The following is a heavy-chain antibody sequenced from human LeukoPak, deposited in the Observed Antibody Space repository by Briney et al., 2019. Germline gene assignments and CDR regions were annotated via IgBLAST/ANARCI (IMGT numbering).Heavy chain of an antibody. V-gene: IGHV4-59*01. D-gene: IGHD3-22*01. CDR1: GGSISSYY. J-gene: IGHJ4*02. Sequence: SETLSLTCTVSGGSISSYYWSWIRQPPGKGLEWIGYIYYSGSTNYNPSLKSRVTISVDTSKNQFSLKLSSVTAADTAVYYCARGGPRGYDSSGYGEFDYWGQGTLVTVSS. CDR3: ARGGPRGYDSSGYGEFDY. CDR2: IYYSGST.